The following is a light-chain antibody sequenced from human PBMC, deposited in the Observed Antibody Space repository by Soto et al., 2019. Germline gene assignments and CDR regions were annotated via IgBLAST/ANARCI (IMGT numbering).Light chain of an antibody. J-gene: IGKJ5*01. Sequence: EIVLTQSPGTLSLSPGKRATLSCSASQSVNSDYLAWFQQKPGQAPRLLIYGASTRTTGIPDRFSGSGSGTDFTLTIGRLEPGDFAVYYCLHYGGSPLTFGQGTLLEVK. CDR3: LHYGGSPLT. CDR2: GAS. CDR1: QSVNSDY. V-gene: IGKV3-20*01.